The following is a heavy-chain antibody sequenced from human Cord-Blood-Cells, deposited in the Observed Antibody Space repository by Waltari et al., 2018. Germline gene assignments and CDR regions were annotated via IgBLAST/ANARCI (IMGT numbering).Heavy chain of an antibody. Sequence: EVQLLESGGGLVQPGGSLRLSCAASGFTFSSYALSWVRQAPGKVLDWVSAISGSGGSTYYADAVKGRFTISRDNSKNTLYLQMNSLRAEDTAVYYCAKAYDYSNYFFDYWGQGTLVTVSS. CDR2: ISGSGGST. V-gene: IGHV3-23*01. CDR1: GFTFSSYA. J-gene: IGHJ4*02. D-gene: IGHD4-4*01. CDR3: AKAYDYSNYFFDY.